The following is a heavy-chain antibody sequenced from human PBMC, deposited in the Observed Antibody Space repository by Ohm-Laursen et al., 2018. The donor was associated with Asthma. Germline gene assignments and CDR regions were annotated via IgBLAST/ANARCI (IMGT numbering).Heavy chain of an antibody. CDR1: GLTIRNYW. J-gene: IGHJ1*01. CDR2: ISTASSFI. V-gene: IGHV3-21*01. D-gene: IGHD1-26*01. CDR3: ARIGPEWELPGREYSLHH. Sequence: SLRLSCAALGLTIRNYWMTWVRQAPGKGLEWVASISTASSFIYYADSVRGRFTTSRDNARNSVYLQMNSLRAEDTALYYCARIGPEWELPGREYSLHHWGEGTLVTVSS.